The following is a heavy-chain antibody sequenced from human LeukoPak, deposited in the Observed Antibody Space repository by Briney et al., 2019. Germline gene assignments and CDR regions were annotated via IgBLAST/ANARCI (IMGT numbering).Heavy chain of an antibody. D-gene: IGHD5-12*01. CDR1: GFSMSGYW. J-gene: IGHJ4*02. CDR2: IKQDGSER. Sequence: GGSLRLSCAASGFSMSGYWMSWVRQAPGKGLEWVANIKQDGSERHYADSVKGRFTISRDNAQNSRYLQTNSLRAEETAVYYCARVFGAYDSIDCWGQGTLVTVS. V-gene: IGHV3-7*01. CDR3: ARVFGAYDSIDC.